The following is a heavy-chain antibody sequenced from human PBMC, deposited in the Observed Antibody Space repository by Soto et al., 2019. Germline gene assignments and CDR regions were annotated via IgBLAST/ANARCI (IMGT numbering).Heavy chain of an antibody. Sequence: SGPTLVNPTQTLTLTCTFSGFSLSTSGVGVGWIRQPPGKAREWLGIIYWNDDKKYSPSLRSRLGITKDTFRNQVVLTMTNVDPLDTATYYCARRRGYNCKNPAFAYWGQGALVMVSS. D-gene: IGHD3-3*02. J-gene: IGHJ4*02. CDR1: GFSLSTSGVG. CDR2: IYWNDDK. V-gene: IGHV2-5*01. CDR3: ARRRGYNCKNPAFAY.